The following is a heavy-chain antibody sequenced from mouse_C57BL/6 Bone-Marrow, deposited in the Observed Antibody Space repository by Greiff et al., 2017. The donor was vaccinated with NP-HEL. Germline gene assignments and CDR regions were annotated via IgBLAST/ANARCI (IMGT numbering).Heavy chain of an antibody. D-gene: IGHD1-1*01. CDR2: IDPETGGT. CDR3: TRRTITTVVAKGYFDV. V-gene: IGHV1-15*01. J-gene: IGHJ1*03. Sequence: VQLQQSGAELVRPGASVTLSCKASGYTFTDYEMHWVKQTPVHGLEWIGAIDPETGGTAYNQKFKGKAILTADKSSSTAYMELRSLTSEDSAVYYCTRRTITTVVAKGYFDVWGTGTTVTVS. CDR1: GYTFTDYE.